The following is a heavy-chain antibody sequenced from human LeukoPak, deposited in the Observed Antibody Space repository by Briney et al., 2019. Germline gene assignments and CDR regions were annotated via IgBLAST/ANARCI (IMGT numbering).Heavy chain of an antibody. V-gene: IGHV3-23*01. Sequence: GGSLRLSCAASGFTFSTFAMIWVRQPPGKGLEWVSSIFPSGGEIHYADSVRGRFTISRDNSKSTLSLQMNSLRAEDTAVYYCTRDLSSSLFDAFDIWGQGTMVTVSS. CDR2: IFPSGGEI. D-gene: IGHD6-13*01. J-gene: IGHJ3*02. CDR1: GFTFSTFA. CDR3: TRDLSSSLFDAFDI.